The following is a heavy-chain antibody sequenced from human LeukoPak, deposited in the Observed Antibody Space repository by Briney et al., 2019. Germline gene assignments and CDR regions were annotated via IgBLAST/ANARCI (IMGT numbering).Heavy chain of an antibody. V-gene: IGHV3-30*02. CDR2: IRYDGSNK. Sequence: GGSLRLSCAASGFTFSSYGMHWVRQAPGKGLEWVAFIRYDGSNKYYADSVKGRFTISRDNSKNTLYLQMNSLRAEDTAVYYCAKTKDDYSNYLNYFGYWGQGTLVTVSS. J-gene: IGHJ4*02. D-gene: IGHD4-11*01. CDR1: GFTFSSYG. CDR3: AKTKDDYSNYLNYFGY.